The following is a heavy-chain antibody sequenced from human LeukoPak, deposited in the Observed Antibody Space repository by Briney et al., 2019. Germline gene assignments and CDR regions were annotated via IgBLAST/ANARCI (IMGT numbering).Heavy chain of an antibody. CDR1: GFTFSSYW. J-gene: IGHJ4*02. D-gene: IGHD1-26*01. V-gene: IGHV3-74*01. CDR2: INSDGSST. Sequence: PGGSLRLSCAASGFTFSSYWMHWVRQAPGKGLVWVSRINSDGSSTSYADSVKGRFTISRDNAKSTLYLQMNSLRAEDTAVYYCARAMNIKVGATSFDYWGQGTLVTVSS. CDR3: ARAMNIKVGATSFDY.